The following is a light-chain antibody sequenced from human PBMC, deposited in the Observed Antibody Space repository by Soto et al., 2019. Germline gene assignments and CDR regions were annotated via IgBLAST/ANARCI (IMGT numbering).Light chain of an antibody. Sequence: EIVMTQSPATLSVSPGERATLSCRASQSVSGNLAWNQQKPGQAPRLLIYGASTRATGIPARFSGSGSGTEFTLTISSLQSEDLAVYYCQQYNNWPPTFGQGTKVEIK. CDR1: QSVSGN. CDR2: GAS. CDR3: QQYNNWPPT. J-gene: IGKJ1*01. V-gene: IGKV3D-15*01.